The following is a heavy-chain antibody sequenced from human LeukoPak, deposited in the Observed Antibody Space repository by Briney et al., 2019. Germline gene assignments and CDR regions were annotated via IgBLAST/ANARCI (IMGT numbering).Heavy chain of an antibody. J-gene: IGHJ4*02. V-gene: IGHV4-59*08. CDR1: GGSISSYY. CDR3: ARHLWGFFDY. Sequence: PSETLSLTCTVSGGSISSYYWSWIRQPPGKGLEWIGYIYYSGSTNYNPSLKSRVTISVDTSKNQFSLKLSSVTAADTAVYYCARHLWGFFDYWGQGTLVTVSS. D-gene: IGHD2-21*01. CDR2: IYYSGST.